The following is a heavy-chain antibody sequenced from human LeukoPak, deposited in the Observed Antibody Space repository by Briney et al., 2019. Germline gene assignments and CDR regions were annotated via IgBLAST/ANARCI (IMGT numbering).Heavy chain of an antibody. CDR2: ISAYNGNT. D-gene: IGHD3-22*01. CDR1: GYTFTSYG. V-gene: IGHV1-18*01. J-gene: IGHJ3*02. Sequence: ASVKVSCKASGYTFTSYGINWVRQAPGQGLEWMGWISAYNGNTNYAQKLQGRVTMTRDTSTSTVYNEQMRLRSDGTALYYCARGGDMRVVGAFDIWGQGTMVTVSS. CDR3: ARGGDMRVVGAFDI.